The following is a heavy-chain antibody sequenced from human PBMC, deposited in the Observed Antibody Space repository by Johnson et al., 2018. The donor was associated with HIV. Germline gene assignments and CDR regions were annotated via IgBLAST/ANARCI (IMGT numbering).Heavy chain of an antibody. J-gene: IGHJ3*02. Sequence: QVQLVESGGGVVQPGRSLRLSCAASEFTFSNYAMHWVRQAPGKGLEWVAVISSDETNKYYTDSVKGRFTLSRDNSKNTRYLQMNNLRVEDTALYYGVRRDSGSLSFDIWGQGTMVSVSS. CDR1: EFTFSNYA. V-gene: IGHV3-30*04. D-gene: IGHD1-26*01. CDR3: VRRDSGSLSFDI. CDR2: ISSDETNK.